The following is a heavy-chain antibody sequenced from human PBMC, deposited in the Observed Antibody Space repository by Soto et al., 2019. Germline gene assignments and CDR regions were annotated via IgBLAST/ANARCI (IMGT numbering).Heavy chain of an antibody. CDR3: AGTILTGYYTFDY. D-gene: IGHD3-9*01. J-gene: IGHJ4*02. Sequence: SETLSLTCTVSGGSVSSGSYYWSWIRQPPGKGLEWIGYIYYSGSTNYNPSLKSRVTISVDTSKNQFSLKLSSVTAADTAVYYCAGTILTGYYTFDYWGQGTLVTVSS. CDR1: GGSVSSGSYY. V-gene: IGHV4-61*01. CDR2: IYYSGST.